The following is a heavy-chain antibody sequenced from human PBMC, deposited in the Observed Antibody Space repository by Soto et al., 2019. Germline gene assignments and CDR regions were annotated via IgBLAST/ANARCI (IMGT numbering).Heavy chain of an antibody. CDR3: AAMDRRIVAYGMDV. CDR1: GFTFTSSA. Sequence: SVKVSCKASGFTFTSSAVQWVRQARGQRLEWIGWIVVGSGNTNYAQKFQERVTITRDMSTRTAYMELSSLRYEDTAVYYCAAMDRRIVAYGMDVWGQGTTVTVSS. CDR2: IVVGSGNT. D-gene: IGHD2-21*01. J-gene: IGHJ6*02. V-gene: IGHV1-58*01.